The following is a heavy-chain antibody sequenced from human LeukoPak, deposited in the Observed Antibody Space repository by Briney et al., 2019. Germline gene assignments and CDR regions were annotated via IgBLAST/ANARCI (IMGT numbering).Heavy chain of an antibody. D-gene: IGHD6-19*01. CDR2: IYDGGTT. Sequence: PGGSLRLSCAASGFTVSSNYVSWVRQAPGKGLEWVSVIYDGGTTYYADSVKGRFTISRDNSKNTLYLQMNSLTAEDTAVYCCAREGCSSGWSFDYWGQGTLVTVSS. CDR1: GFTVSSNY. CDR3: AREGCSSGWSFDY. J-gene: IGHJ4*02. V-gene: IGHV3-66*02.